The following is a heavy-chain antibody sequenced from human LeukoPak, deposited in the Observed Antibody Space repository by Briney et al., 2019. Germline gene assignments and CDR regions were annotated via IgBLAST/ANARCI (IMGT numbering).Heavy chain of an antibody. J-gene: IGHJ4*02. Sequence: GGSLRLSCAASGFSFSSHGMSWVRQAPGKGLEWVSGILGGAGSTYYTDSVKGRFTISRDNSKNTLYLQMNSLRAEDTAVYYCAHGSMYQLDYWGQGTLVTVSS. CDR1: GFSFSSHG. CDR3: AHGSMYQLDY. D-gene: IGHD2-2*01. V-gene: IGHV3-23*01. CDR2: ILGGAGST.